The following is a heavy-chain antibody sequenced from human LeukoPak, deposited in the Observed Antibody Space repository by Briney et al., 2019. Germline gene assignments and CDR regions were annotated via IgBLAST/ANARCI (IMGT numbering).Heavy chain of an antibody. J-gene: IGHJ6*02. V-gene: IGHV4-59*08. D-gene: IGHD4-17*01. CDR1: GASISGYY. CDR3: AGMNGDYGFRNYFYYGLDV. CDR2: MYYSGST. Sequence: SETLSLTCTASGASISGYYWNWIRQPPGKGLEWIGYMYYSGSTNYNPSFKSRVTMSGDTSKNELSLKLSSVTAADTAVYYCAGMNGDYGFRNYFYYGLDVWGQGTTVTVSS.